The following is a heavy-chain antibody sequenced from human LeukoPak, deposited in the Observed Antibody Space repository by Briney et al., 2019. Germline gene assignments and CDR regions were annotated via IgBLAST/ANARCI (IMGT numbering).Heavy chain of an antibody. D-gene: IGHD1-1*01. Sequence: SQTLSLTCAISRDSVSSNSAAWNWIRQSPSRGLEWLGRTYYGPKWYNDYGVSVESRITINADTSKNQFSLQLNSVTPEDTAVYYCARGKWNHYGMDVWGQGTTVTVSS. CDR2: TYYGPKWYN. V-gene: IGHV6-1*01. J-gene: IGHJ6*02. CDR3: ARGKWNHYGMDV. CDR1: RDSVSSNSAA.